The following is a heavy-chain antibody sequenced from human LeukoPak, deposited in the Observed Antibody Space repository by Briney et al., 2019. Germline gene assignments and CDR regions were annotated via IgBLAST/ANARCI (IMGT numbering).Heavy chain of an antibody. CDR2: ITASGTAM. J-gene: IGHJ4*02. Sequence: GGSLGFSCAASGFTFSSYSMNWVRQAPGKGREWVSHITASGTAMFYADSVKGRFTISRDNAKNSLYLQMNSLRDEDTAVYYCASSGSYRFDYWGQGTLVTVSS. CDR1: GFTFSSYS. D-gene: IGHD1-26*01. V-gene: IGHV3-48*02. CDR3: ASSGSYRFDY.